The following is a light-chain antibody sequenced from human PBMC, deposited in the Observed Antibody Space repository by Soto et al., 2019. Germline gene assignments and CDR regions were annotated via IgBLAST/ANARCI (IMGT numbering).Light chain of an antibody. J-gene: IGLJ3*02. CDR1: SYNIGNNY. V-gene: IGLV1-51*01. Sequence: QSVLTQPPSVSVAPGQTVTIACSGTSYNIGNNYVSWYQHLPGTAPKLLIYDNNKRPSGIPDRFSGSKSGTSATLGITGLQTGDEADYYCGTWDSRLSAGMFGGGTKLTVL. CDR3: GTWDSRLSAGM. CDR2: DNN.